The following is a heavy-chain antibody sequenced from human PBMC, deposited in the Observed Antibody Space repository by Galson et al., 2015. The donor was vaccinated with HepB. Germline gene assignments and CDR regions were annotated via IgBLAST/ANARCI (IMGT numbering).Heavy chain of an antibody. CDR1: GGSFSGYY. V-gene: IGHV4-34*01. CDR3: ARGRGSSWSIYYYYYGMDV. D-gene: IGHD6-13*01. CDR2: INHSGST. J-gene: IGHJ6*02. Sequence: SETLSLTCAVYGGSFSGYYWSWIRQPPGKGLEWIGEINHSGSTNYNPSLKSRVTISVDTSKNQFSLKLSSVTAADTAVYYCARGRGSSWSIYYYYYGMDVWGQGTTVTVSS.